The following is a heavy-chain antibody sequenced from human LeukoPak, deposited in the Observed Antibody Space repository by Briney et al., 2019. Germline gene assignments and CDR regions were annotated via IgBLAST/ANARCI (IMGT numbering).Heavy chain of an antibody. Sequence: GGSLRLSCAASGFTFSSYGMHWVRQAPGKGLEWVAVISYDGSNKYYADSVKGRFTISRDNSKNTLYLQMNSLRAEDTAVYYCAKDQWDYWGREPWSPSPQ. CDR1: GFTFSSYG. CDR3: AKDQWDY. J-gene: IGHJ4*02. CDR2: ISYDGSNK. D-gene: IGHD2-8*01. V-gene: IGHV3-30*18.